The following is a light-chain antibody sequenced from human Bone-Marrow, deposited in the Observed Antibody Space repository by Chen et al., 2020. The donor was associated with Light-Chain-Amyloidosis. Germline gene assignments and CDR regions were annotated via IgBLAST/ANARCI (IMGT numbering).Light chain of an antibody. CDR3: QVWDRSSDRPV. Sequence: SYVLTPPSSVSVAPGQTGTIACGGNNIGSTSVHWYQQTPGQAPLLVVYDDSDRPPGIPERLSGSNSENTAALTISRVEAGDEADYYYQVWDRSSDRPVFGGGTKLTVL. J-gene: IGLJ2*01. V-gene: IGLV3-21*02. CDR1: NIGSTS. CDR2: DDS.